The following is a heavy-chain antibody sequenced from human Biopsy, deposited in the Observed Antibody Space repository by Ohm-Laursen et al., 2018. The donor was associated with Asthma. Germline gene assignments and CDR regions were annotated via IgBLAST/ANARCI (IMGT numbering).Heavy chain of an antibody. J-gene: IGHJ4*02. Sequence: SVKVSCKTLGGTFNTYVTGWVRQAPGQGLEWMGGINSVFGTTTYPQKFQDRVTVTADDSTSTVYMELSSLRSEDTAVYYCARKAGPCISRTCYSLDFWGQGTLVTVSS. CDR1: GGTFNTYV. V-gene: IGHV1-69*13. CDR2: INSVFGTT. CDR3: ARKAGPCISRTCYSLDF. D-gene: IGHD2-2*01.